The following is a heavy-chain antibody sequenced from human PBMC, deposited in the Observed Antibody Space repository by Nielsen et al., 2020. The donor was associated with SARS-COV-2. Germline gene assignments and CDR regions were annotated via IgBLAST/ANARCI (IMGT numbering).Heavy chain of an antibody. CDR1: GFIVSSSY. Sequence: GESLKISCAASGFIVSSSYMAWVRQAPGKGLEWVSVIYSSGATYYADSVKGRFTISRDNAKNTLYLQMNGLRVDDTAVYYCARGGFRYGLDVWGQGTTVTVSS. D-gene: IGHD1-14*01. CDR2: IYSSGAT. V-gene: IGHV3-66*01. CDR3: ARGGFRYGLDV. J-gene: IGHJ6*02.